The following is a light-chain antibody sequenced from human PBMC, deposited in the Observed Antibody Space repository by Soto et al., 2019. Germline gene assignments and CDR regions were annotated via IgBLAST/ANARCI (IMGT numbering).Light chain of an antibody. Sequence: QSALTQPRSVSGSPGQSVTISCTGTSSDVGNYNYVSWYQQHPGKAPKLMMYDVSKRPSGVPDRFSGSKSGNTASLTISGLQAEDEADYYCCSYAGSYTIYVFGTGTKLTVL. CDR1: SSDVGNYNY. CDR2: DVS. V-gene: IGLV2-11*01. CDR3: CSYAGSYTIYV. J-gene: IGLJ1*01.